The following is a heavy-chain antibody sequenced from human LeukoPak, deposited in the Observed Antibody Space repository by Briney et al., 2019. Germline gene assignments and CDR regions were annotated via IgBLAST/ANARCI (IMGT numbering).Heavy chain of an antibody. D-gene: IGHD1-26*01. J-gene: IGHJ4*02. CDR2: IRYDGSNK. CDR3: AKDLVGANSPLYFDY. Sequence: GGSLRLSCAASGFTFSSYGMHWIRQAPGKGLEWVAFIRYDGSNKYYADSVKGRFTISRDNSKNTLYLQMNSLRAEDTAVYYCAKDLVGANSPLYFDYWGQGTLVTVSS. V-gene: IGHV3-30*02. CDR1: GFTFSSYG.